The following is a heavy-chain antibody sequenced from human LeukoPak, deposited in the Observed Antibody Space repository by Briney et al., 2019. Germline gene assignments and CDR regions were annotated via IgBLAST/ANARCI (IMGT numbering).Heavy chain of an antibody. Sequence: GASVKVSCKASGYTFTSYDINWVRQATGQGLEWMGWMNPNSGNTGYAQKFQGRVTITRNTSISTAYMELSSLRVEDTAVHFCASSPYFYESSGYYDIDGIDIWGQGTMVTVAS. CDR3: ASSPYFYESSGYYDIDGIDI. V-gene: IGHV1-8*03. D-gene: IGHD3-22*01. J-gene: IGHJ3*02. CDR1: GYTFTSYD. CDR2: MNPNSGNT.